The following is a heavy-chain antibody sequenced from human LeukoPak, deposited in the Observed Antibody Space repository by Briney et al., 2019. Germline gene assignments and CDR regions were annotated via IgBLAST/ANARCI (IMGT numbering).Heavy chain of an antibody. CDR2: INPNSGGT. CDR1: GYTFTGYY. V-gene: IGHV1-2*02. Sequence: ASVKVSCKASGYTFTGYYMHWVRQAPGQGLEWMGWINPNSGGTNYAQKFQGRVTMTRDTSISTAYMELSRLRSDDTAVYYCARGPYCSSTSCYKGGDYYYYYYMEVWGKGTTVTVSS. CDR3: ARGPYCSSTSCYKGGDYYYYYYMEV. J-gene: IGHJ6*03. D-gene: IGHD2-2*02.